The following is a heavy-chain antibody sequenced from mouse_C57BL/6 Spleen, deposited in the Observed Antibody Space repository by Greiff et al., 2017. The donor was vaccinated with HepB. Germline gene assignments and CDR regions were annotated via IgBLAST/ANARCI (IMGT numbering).Heavy chain of an antibody. CDR1: GYTFTSYW. CDR3: ARRQLLWNDEGYFDV. V-gene: IGHV1-72*01. Sequence: QVQLQQPGAELVKPGASVKLSCKASGYTFTSYWMHWVKQRPGRGLEWIGRIDPNSGGTKYNEKFKSKATLTVDKPSSTAYMQLSSLTSEDSAVYYCARRQLLWNDEGYFDVWGTGTTVTVSS. J-gene: IGHJ1*03. CDR2: IDPNSGGT. D-gene: IGHD2-1*01.